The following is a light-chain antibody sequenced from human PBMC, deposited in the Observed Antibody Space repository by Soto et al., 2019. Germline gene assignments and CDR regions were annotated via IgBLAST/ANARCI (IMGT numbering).Light chain of an antibody. CDR2: DDD. CDR1: SSNIGGNS. V-gene: IGLV1-51*01. Sequence: QSALTQPPSVSAAPGQRVTISCSGSSSNIGGNSVSWYQQLPGTAPKLLIYDDDKRPSGIPDRFSGSKSGTSATLGITGFQTGDEADYYCCSYAGSSTFKVFGTGTKVTVL. CDR3: CSYAGSSTFKV. J-gene: IGLJ1*01.